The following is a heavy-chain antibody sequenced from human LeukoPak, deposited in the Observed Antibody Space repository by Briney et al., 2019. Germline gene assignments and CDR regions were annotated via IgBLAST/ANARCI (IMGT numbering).Heavy chain of an antibody. D-gene: IGHD2-8*01. Sequence: GGSLRLSCAASGFTFSFNSMHWVRQGPGKGLVWVSRIKRDGSGTTYADSVKGRVTISRDNAKNTLYLQMNSLRAEDTAVYYCARSNGFGMDVWGQGTTLTVSS. V-gene: IGHV3-74*01. CDR2: IKRDGSGT. CDR3: ARSNGFGMDV. CDR1: GFTFSFNS. J-gene: IGHJ6*02.